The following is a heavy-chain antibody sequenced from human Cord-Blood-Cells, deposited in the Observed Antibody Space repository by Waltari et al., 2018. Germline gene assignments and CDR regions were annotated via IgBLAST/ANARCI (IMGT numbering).Heavy chain of an antibody. D-gene: IGHD2-2*01. CDR1: GGTFSSYA. Sequence: QVQLVQSGAEVKKPGSSVKVSCKASGGTFSSYAISWVRQAPGQGLEWMGGIIPILGTANYAQKFQGRVTITADESTSTAYMELSSLRSEDTAVYYCARDISPYCSSTSCYYGYWGQGTLVTVSS. CDR2: IIPILGTA. CDR3: ARDISPYCSSTSCYYGY. J-gene: IGHJ4*02. V-gene: IGHV1-69*01.